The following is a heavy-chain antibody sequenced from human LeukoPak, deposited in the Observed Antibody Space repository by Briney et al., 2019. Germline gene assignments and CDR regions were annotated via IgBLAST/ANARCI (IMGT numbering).Heavy chain of an antibody. V-gene: IGHV1-18*04. Sequence: ASVKVSCKASGYTFTDSYIHWVRQAPGQGLEWMGWISAYNGNTNYAQKLQGRVTMTTDTSTSTAYMELRSLRSDDTAVYYCARSYSSSWYPPTFDYWGQGTLVTVSS. D-gene: IGHD6-13*01. CDR3: ARSYSSSWYPPTFDY. J-gene: IGHJ4*02. CDR1: GYTFTDSY. CDR2: ISAYNGNT.